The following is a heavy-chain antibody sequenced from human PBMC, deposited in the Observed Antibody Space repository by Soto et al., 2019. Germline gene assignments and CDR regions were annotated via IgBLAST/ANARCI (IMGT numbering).Heavy chain of an antibody. CDR2: INHSGST. V-gene: IGHV4-34*01. J-gene: IGHJ6*02. D-gene: IGHD5-18*01. CDR1: GGSFSGYY. CDR3: RHTAMVRYYSYYGMDV. Sequence: PSETLSLTCAVYGGSFSGYYWSWIRQPPGKGLEWIGEINHSGSTNYNPSLKSRVTISVDTSKNQFSPKLSSVTAADTAVYYCRHTAMVRYYSYYGMDVWGQGTTVTVSS.